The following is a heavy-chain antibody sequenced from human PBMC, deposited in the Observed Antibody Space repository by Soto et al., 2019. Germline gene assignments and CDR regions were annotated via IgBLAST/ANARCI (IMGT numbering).Heavy chain of an antibody. CDR1: GYSFTGYY. D-gene: IGHD3-10*01. J-gene: IGHJ5*02. V-gene: IGHV1-2*02. CDR2: ISPNSGGT. CDR3: ARAKKLSDPWFDP. Sequence: QVQLVQSGAEVKKSGASVKISCKASGYSFTGYYIHWVRQAPGQGFEWMGEISPNSGGTKYAQKFQGRVTMTRDTSITTVYMELSSLRSEDTAVYYCARAKKLSDPWFDPWGQGTLVTVSS.